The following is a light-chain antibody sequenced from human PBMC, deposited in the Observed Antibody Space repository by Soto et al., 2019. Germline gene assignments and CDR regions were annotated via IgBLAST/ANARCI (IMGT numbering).Light chain of an antibody. CDR3: QQRSNWPPFSIT. CDR1: QRVSSY. V-gene: IGKV3-11*01. Sequence: EIVLTQSPATLSLSPGEKATLSCRASQRVSSYLAWYQQKPGQAPRLLIYDASNRATGIPARFSGSGSGTDFSLTISSLEPEDFAVYYCQQRSNWPPFSITFGQGTRLEIK. J-gene: IGKJ5*01. CDR2: DAS.